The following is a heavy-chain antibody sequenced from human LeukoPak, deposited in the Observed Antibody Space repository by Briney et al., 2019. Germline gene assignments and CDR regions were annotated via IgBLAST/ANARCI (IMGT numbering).Heavy chain of an antibody. CDR1: GFTFSSYA. Sequence: TGGSLRLSCAASGFTFSSYAMSWVRQAPGKGLEWVSAISGSGGSTYYADSVKGRFTISRDNSKNTLYLQMNSLRAEDTAVYYCAKDPHIVVVPAAPPEYFQHWGQGTLVTVSS. J-gene: IGHJ1*01. CDR3: AKDPHIVVVPAAPPEYFQH. D-gene: IGHD2-2*01. CDR2: ISGSGGST. V-gene: IGHV3-23*01.